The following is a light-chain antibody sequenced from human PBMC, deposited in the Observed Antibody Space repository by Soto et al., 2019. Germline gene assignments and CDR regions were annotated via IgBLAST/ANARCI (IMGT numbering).Light chain of an antibody. CDR1: SSNVGTNT. J-gene: IGLJ3*02. CDR3: ATWDRSLWV. Sequence: QSVLTQAPSASGTPGQRVTMSCSGSSSNVGTNTVNWYQQLPGTAPKLLIYGDYRRPSGVPDRFSGSKSGTSASLAISGLQSEDEADYYCATWDRSLWVFGGGTQLTVL. V-gene: IGLV1-44*01. CDR2: GDY.